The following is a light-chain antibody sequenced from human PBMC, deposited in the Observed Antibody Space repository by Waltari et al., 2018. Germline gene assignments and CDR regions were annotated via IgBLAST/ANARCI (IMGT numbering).Light chain of an antibody. CDR2: DAS. V-gene: IGKV3-20*01. CDR3: QHYVRLPVT. Sequence: EIVLTQSPGTLSLSPGERATLSCRASQSFTRYLAWYQHKPCQAPRILIYDASTRAAGIADRCSGSGFGTDFTLTISRLEPEDSAVYYCQHYVRLPVTFGQGTKVEIK. J-gene: IGKJ1*01. CDR1: QSFTRY.